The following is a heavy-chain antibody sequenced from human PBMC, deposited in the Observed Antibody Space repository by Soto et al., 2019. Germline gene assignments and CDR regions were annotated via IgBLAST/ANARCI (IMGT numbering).Heavy chain of an antibody. J-gene: IGHJ4*02. Sequence: LRLSCAASGFTFSSYGMHWVRQAPGKGLEWVAAISYDGSNKYYADSVKGRFTISRDNSKNTLSLQMNSLRAEDTAVYYCAKDLYGEGVGVDYWGQGTLVTVSS. CDR1: GFTFSSYG. CDR2: ISYDGSNK. CDR3: AKDLYGEGVGVDY. V-gene: IGHV3-30*18. D-gene: IGHD4-17*01.